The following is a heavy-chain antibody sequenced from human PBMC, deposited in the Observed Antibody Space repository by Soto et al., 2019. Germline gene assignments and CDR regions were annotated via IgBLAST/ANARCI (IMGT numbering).Heavy chain of an antibody. J-gene: IGHJ6*02. CDR1: GFTFSSYG. V-gene: IGHV3-30*18. Sequence: QVQLVESGGGVVQPGRSLRLSCAASGFTFSSYGMHWVRQAPGKGLEWVAVISYDGSNKYYADSVKGRFTISRDNSKNTLYLQMNSLRAEDTAVYYCAKVLLTCSSTSCYGGNYYYYGMDVWGQGTTVTVSS. D-gene: IGHD2-2*01. CDR3: AKVLLTCSSTSCYGGNYYYYGMDV. CDR2: ISYDGSNK.